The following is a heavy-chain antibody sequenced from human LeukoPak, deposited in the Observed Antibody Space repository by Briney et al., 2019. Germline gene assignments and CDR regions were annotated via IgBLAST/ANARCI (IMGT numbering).Heavy chain of an antibody. Sequence: PGGSLRLSCAASGFTFSSYAMSWVRQAPGKGLEWVSAISGSGGSTYYADSVKGRFTISRDNSKNTPYLQMNSLRAEDTAVYYCAKVGYCSSTSCYAGALLDAFDIWGQGTMVTVSS. CDR3: AKVGYCSSTSCYAGALLDAFDI. CDR2: ISGSGGST. CDR1: GFTFSSYA. J-gene: IGHJ3*02. V-gene: IGHV3-23*01. D-gene: IGHD2-2*01.